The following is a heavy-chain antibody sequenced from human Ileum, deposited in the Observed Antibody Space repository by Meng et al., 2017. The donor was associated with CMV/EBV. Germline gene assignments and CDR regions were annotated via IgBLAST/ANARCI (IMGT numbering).Heavy chain of an antibody. CDR3: VKGGWGNY. CDR2: TSGTGADT. D-gene: IGHD3-16*01. CDR1: GFTFRTYA. Sequence: EVQLLESGGHLVQPGGSLTLSCVASGFTFRTYAMTWVRQAPGKGLEWVSTSGTGADTYYADSVKGRFTISRDSSKNTLYLQMNSLRVEDTAVYYCVKGGWGNYWGQGTLVTVSS. V-gene: IGHV3-23*01. J-gene: IGHJ4*02.